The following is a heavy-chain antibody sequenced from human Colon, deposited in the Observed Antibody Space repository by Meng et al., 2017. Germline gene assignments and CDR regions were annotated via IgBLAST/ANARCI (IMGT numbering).Heavy chain of an antibody. J-gene: IGHJ4*02. V-gene: IGHV3-11*01. CDR2: ISSSGKII. CDR3: ARDHGTGLDH. CDR1: GFTFRDYY. D-gene: IGHD1-14*01. Sequence: GGFGGGLFKPGRSLLLACAASGFTFRDYYMTWIRQAPGKGLEWVSHISSSGKIIDYADSVKGRFTISRDNANNSLYLQMDSLTADDTAVYYCARDHGTGLDHWGQGALVTVSS.